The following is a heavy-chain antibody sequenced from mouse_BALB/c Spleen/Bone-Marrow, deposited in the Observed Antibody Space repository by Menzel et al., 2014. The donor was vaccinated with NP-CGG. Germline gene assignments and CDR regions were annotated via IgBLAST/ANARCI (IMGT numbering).Heavy chain of an antibody. CDR2: IYPGSGNT. J-gene: IGHJ3*01. V-gene: IGHV1-77*01. CDR3: AREEVRRLAWFAY. CDR1: GYTFTDYY. Sequence: VQLVESGAELARPGASVKLSCKASGYTFTDYYMSWVKQRTGQCLEWIGEIYPGSGNTYYNEKFRGEATLTADKSSSTVYMQLSSLTSEDSAVYFCAREEVRRLAWFAYWGQGTLVTVSA.